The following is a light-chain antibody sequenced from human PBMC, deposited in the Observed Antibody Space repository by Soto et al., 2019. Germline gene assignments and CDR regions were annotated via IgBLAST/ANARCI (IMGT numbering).Light chain of an antibody. CDR3: QQRRSWPPT. Sequence: EIVLTQSPATLSLSPGDRATLSCRASQSVHRYLAWYQQKPGQAPRLLMYEASNRATGIPATFSANGSGTDFTLTITNLEPEDFAVYYCQQRRSWPPTFGGGTKVDI. V-gene: IGKV3-11*01. CDR2: EAS. J-gene: IGKJ4*01. CDR1: QSVHRY.